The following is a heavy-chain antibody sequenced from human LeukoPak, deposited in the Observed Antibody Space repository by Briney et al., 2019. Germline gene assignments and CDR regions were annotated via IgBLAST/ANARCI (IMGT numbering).Heavy chain of an antibody. D-gene: IGHD3-16*01. CDR3: ARDWGALSTCFAP. CDR2: ISTNSDIR. Sequence: ASVKVSCKASGYTFTNYGISWVRQAPGQGLEWMGWISTNSDIRTYAQTLQGRFTMTTDTATTTPYMEPNNLTFDDTAVFYCARDWGALSTCFAPWGGGTPVTVSS. V-gene: IGHV1-18*04. J-gene: IGHJ5*02. CDR1: GYTFTNYG.